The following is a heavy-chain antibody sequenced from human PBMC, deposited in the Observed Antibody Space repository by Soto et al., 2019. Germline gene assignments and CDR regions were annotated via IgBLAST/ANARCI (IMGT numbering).Heavy chain of an antibody. CDR2: IRNKVHSYAT. J-gene: IGHJ4*02. CDR3: ISHSPEDMKRT. CDR1: GFTFIGSS. Sequence: GGSLRLSCAASGFTFIGSSVHWVRQASGKGLEWVGRIRNKVHSYATAYAASVRGRFTISRDDSKNTTFLQMKSLNTEDTAVYYCISHSPEDMKRTWGQGTLVTVSS. V-gene: IGHV3-73*01. D-gene: IGHD2-15*01.